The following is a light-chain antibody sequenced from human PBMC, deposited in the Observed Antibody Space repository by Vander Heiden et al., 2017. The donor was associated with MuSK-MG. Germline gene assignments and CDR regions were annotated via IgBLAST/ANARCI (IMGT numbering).Light chain of an antibody. V-gene: IGKV1-5*03. Sequence: DIQMTQSPSTLSASVGDRVTITCRASQSISSWLAWYQQKPGKAPKLLIYKASSSVSGVPSRFHGSASGTEFTLTISSLQPDDFATYSCQQDNSYSETFGQGTKVEIK. CDR1: QSISSW. CDR3: QQDNSYSET. CDR2: KAS. J-gene: IGKJ1*01.